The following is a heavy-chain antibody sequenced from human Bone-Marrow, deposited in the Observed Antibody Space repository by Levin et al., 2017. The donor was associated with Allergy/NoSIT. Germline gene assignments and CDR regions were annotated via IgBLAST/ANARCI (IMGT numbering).Heavy chain of an antibody. Sequence: SQTLSLTCAISGDSVSTTTVAWNWIRQSPSRGLEWLGRTYYRSKWYYDYATSVRGRITINPDTAKNQFSLQLNSVTPDDTAVYYCAREEAARFFRDFDCWGQGTLVSVSS. CDR3: AREEAARFFRDFDC. V-gene: IGHV6-1*01. D-gene: IGHD6-6*01. J-gene: IGHJ4*02. CDR2: TYYRSKWYY. CDR1: GDSVSTTTVA.